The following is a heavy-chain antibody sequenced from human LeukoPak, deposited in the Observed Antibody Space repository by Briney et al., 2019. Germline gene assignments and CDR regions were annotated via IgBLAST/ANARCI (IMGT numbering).Heavy chain of an antibody. J-gene: IGHJ4*02. D-gene: IGHD1-14*01. V-gene: IGHV3-9*01. CDR1: GFTFDDYA. CDR3: ARGSGDY. CDR2: ISWNSGSI. Sequence: GGSLRLSCAASGFTFDDYAMHWVRQAPGKGLEWVSGISWNSGSIGYADSVKGRFTISRDNARNSLYLQMNSLRAEDTALYYCARGSGDYWGQGTLVTVSS.